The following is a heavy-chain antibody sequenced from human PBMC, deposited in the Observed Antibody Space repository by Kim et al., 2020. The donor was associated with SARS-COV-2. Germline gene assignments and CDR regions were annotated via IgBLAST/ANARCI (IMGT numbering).Heavy chain of an antibody. CDR3: ARVRIRGYYDSSGYSL. D-gene: IGHD3-22*01. J-gene: IGHJ4*02. CDR2: INPSGGST. V-gene: IGHV1-46*01. CDR1: GYTFTSYY. Sequence: ASVKVSCKASGYTFTSYYMHWVRQAPGQGLEWMGIINPSGGSTSYAQKFQGRVTMTRDTSTSTVYMELSSLRSEDTAVYYCARVRIRGYYDSSGYSLWGQGTLVTVSS.